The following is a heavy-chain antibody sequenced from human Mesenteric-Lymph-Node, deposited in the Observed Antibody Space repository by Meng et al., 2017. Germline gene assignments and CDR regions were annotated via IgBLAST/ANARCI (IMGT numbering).Heavy chain of an antibody. CDR3: AVYAYCGGDCYSDFDY. CDR1: GYTFTSYG. Sequence: ASVKVSCKASGYTFTSYGISWVRQAPGQGLEWMGWISAYNGNTNYAQKLQGRVTMTTDTSTSTAYMELRSLRSDDTAVYYCAVYAYCGGDCYSDFDYWGQGTLVTVSS. V-gene: IGHV1-18*01. CDR2: ISAYNGNT. J-gene: IGHJ4*02. D-gene: IGHD2-21*02.